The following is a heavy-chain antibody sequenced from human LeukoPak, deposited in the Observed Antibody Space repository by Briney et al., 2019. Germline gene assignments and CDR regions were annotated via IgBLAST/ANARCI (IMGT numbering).Heavy chain of an antibody. CDR2: ISSSSSTI. Sequence: GGSLRLSCAASGFTFSSYSMNWVRQAPGKGLEWVSYISSSSSTIFYADSVKGRFTISRDNAKNSLYLQMNSLRAEDTAVYYCARTGLGLYSFDYWGQGIQVTISS. CDR1: GFTFSSYS. D-gene: IGHD3/OR15-3a*01. V-gene: IGHV3-48*01. CDR3: ARTGLGLYSFDY. J-gene: IGHJ4*02.